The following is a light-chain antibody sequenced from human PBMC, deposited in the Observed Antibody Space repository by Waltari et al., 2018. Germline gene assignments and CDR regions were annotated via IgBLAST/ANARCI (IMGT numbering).Light chain of an antibody. V-gene: IGLV1-47*02. J-gene: IGLJ2*01. CDR2: SDH. CDR1: SSHIGSNY. Sequence: QSVLTQAPSASGTPGQRVTVSCSGSSSHIGSNYVYWFQHLPGTAPKLRRYSDHQRPSGVPDRFSGSKSGTSASLAISWLRSEDEADYYCAAWDDSLSGWVFGGGTKLTVL. CDR3: AAWDDSLSGWV.